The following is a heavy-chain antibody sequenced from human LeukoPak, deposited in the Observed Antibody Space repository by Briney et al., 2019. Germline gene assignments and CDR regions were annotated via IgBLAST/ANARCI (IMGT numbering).Heavy chain of an antibody. CDR1: GFTFSNYA. V-gene: IGHV3-30*04. D-gene: IGHD4/OR15-4a*01. Sequence: PGGSLRLSCAASGFTFSNYAIHWVRQAPGKGLEWVAVISYDGSNKYYADSVKGRFTTSRDNSKNTLYLQMNNLRVEDTAVYYCAKDPGAFPYFFDSWGQGILVSVSS. CDR2: ISYDGSNK. CDR3: AKDPGAFPYFFDS. J-gene: IGHJ4*02.